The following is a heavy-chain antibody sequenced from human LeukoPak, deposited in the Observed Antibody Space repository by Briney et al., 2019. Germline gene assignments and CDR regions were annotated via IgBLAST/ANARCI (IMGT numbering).Heavy chain of an antibody. CDR2: INPNSGGT. Sequence: ASVKLSCKASGYTFTGYYMHWVRQAPGQGLGWMGWINPNSGGTNYAQKFQGRVTMTRDTSISTAYMERSRLRSDDTAVYYCARDRAVAGYYYYGMDVWGQGTTVTVSS. CDR3: ARDRAVAGYYYYGMDV. CDR1: GYTFTGYY. D-gene: IGHD6-19*01. V-gene: IGHV1-2*02. J-gene: IGHJ6*02.